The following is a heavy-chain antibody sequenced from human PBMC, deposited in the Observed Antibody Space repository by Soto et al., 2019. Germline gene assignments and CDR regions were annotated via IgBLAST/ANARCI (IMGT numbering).Heavy chain of an antibody. V-gene: IGHV1-18*01. Sequence: QVYLVQSGAEVKKPGASVKLSCKATGYTFISYGISWVRQAPGQGLEWMGWTNTYTGDTIYAQKFQGRVSMTTDVLTTTSYMELRILKSDDTAVYFCARFNAHCSGGTCYSDYWGQGTLVTVSS. J-gene: IGHJ4*02. D-gene: IGHD2-15*01. CDR2: TNTYTGDT. CDR1: GYTFISYG. CDR3: ARFNAHCSGGTCYSDY.